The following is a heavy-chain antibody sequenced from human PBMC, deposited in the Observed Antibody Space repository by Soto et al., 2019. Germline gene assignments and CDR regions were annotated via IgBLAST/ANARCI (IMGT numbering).Heavy chain of an antibody. CDR3: AKDMGGYDFNIDY. V-gene: IGHV3-9*01. CDR2: ISWNSGSI. Sequence: SLRLSCAASGFTFDDYAMHWVRQAPGKGLEWVSGISWNSGSIGYADSVKGRFTISRDNAKNSLYLQMNSLRAEDTALYYCAKDMGGYDFNIDYWGQGTLVTVSS. D-gene: IGHD5-12*01. CDR1: GFTFDDYA. J-gene: IGHJ4*02.